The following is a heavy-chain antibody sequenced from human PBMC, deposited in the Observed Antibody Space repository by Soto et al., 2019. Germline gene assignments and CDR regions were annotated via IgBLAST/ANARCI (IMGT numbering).Heavy chain of an antibody. CDR1: GFNFISYG. CDR2: ISYDGNSK. Sequence: PGGSLRLSCAASGFNFISYGIHWVRQAPGKGLEWVAVISYDGNSKYYAHSVKGRFTISRDNSKNTLYLQMNSLRAEDTAVYYCTRDTALRSPNYGMDVWGQGTTV. V-gene: IGHV3-30*03. J-gene: IGHJ6*02. CDR3: TRDTALRSPNYGMDV. D-gene: IGHD2-15*01.